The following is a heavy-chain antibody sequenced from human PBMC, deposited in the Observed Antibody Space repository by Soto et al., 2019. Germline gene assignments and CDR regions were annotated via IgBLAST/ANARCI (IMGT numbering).Heavy chain of an antibody. J-gene: IGHJ6*02. CDR3: TKGAEGGAYYGMDV. Sequence: PGGSLRLSCAASGFTFRNYGMHWVRQAPGKGLEGMAVISYDGTNKYYADAVKGRFTISRDNSKNTLFLQMSSLRAEDTAVYYCTKGAEGGAYYGMDVWAQGTTVTVSS. CDR2: ISYDGTNK. D-gene: IGHD3-16*01. CDR1: GFTFRNYG. V-gene: IGHV3-30*18.